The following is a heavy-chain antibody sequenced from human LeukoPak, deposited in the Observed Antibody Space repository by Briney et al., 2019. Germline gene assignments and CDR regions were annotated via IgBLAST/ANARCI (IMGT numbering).Heavy chain of an antibody. V-gene: IGHV3-48*01. CDR1: GFIFSSYS. CDR2: ISSSSSPI. J-gene: IGHJ6*03. CDR3: ARSCSSTTCYSYHYHYMDV. D-gene: IGHD2-2*01. Sequence: GGSLRLSCAASGFIFSSYSMTWVRQAPGKGLEWVSYISSSSSPIYYADSVKGRFTISRDNAKNALYLQVNSLRAEDTAVYYCARSCSSTTCYSYHYHYMDVWGKGTTVTVSS.